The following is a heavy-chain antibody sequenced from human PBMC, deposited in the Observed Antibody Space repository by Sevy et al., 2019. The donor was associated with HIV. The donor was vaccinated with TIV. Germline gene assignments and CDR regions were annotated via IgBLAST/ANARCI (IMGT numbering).Heavy chain of an antibody. CDR3: ARDRSDDFWSPGIWFDP. V-gene: IGHV3-48*01. J-gene: IGHJ5*02. CDR1: GFTFSSYS. Sequence: GRSLRLSCAASGFTFSSYSMNWVRQAPGKGLEWVSYISSSSSTIYYADSVKGQFTISRDNAKNSLYLQMNSLRAEDTAVYYCARDRSDDFWSPGIWFDPWGQGTLVTVSS. D-gene: IGHD3-3*01. CDR2: ISSSSSTI.